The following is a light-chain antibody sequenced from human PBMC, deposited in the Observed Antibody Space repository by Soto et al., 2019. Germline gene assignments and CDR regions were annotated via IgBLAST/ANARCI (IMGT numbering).Light chain of an antibody. J-gene: IGKJ4*01. Sequence: EIVLTQSPATLSLSPGERATLSCRASQSVDSYLVWYQQKPGQAPRLLISDASNRATGIPARFSGSVSGTDFTLTISILEPEDFALYYCQQRRSWPLTFGGGTKVEIK. V-gene: IGKV3-11*01. CDR1: QSVDSY. CDR3: QQRRSWPLT. CDR2: DAS.